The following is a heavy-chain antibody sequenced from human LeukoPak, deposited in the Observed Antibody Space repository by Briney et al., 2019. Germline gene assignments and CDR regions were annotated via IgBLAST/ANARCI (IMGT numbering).Heavy chain of an antibody. CDR3: ARGLIPGATYPHFDY. CDR1: GYTFSTYD. CDR2: MNPNSGNT. D-gene: IGHD1-26*01. Sequence: ASVKVSCKASGYTFSTYDINWVRQATGQGLEWMGWMNPNSGNTGYAQKFQGRVTITRNTSISTAYMELSSLRSEDTAVYYCARGLIPGATYPHFDYWGQGTLVTVSS. J-gene: IGHJ4*02. V-gene: IGHV1-8*03.